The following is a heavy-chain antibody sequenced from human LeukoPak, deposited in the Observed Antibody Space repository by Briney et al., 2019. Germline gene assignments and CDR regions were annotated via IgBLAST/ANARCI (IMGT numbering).Heavy chain of an antibody. D-gene: IGHD1-7*01. J-gene: IGHJ5*02. V-gene: IGHV1-8*03. CDR1: GYTFTSYD. CDR2: MNPNSGNT. Sequence: ASVKVSCKASGYTFTSYDINWVRQATGQGLEWMGWMNPNSGNTGYAQKFQGRVTITRNTSISTAYMELSSLRSEDTAVYYCARDWLEYNWNYVPNNWFDPWGQGTLVTVSS. CDR3: ARDWLEYNWNYVPNNWFDP.